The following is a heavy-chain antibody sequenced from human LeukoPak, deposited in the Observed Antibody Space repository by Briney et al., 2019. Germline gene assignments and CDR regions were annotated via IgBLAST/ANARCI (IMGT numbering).Heavy chain of an antibody. V-gene: IGHV3-74*01. Sequence: PGGSLRLPCAASGFTFSTYWMHWVRQAPGKGLVWVSRINSDGSSTAYADSVKGRFTISRDNAKNMLYLQMNSLRAEDTAVYYCANDKYYYGSGTYYRYWGLGTLVTVSS. J-gene: IGHJ4*02. D-gene: IGHD3-10*01. CDR3: ANDKYYYGSGTYYRY. CDR1: GFTFSTYW. CDR2: INSDGSST.